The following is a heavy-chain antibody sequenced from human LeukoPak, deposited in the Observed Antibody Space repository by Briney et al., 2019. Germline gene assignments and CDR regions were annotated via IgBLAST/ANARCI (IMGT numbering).Heavy chain of an antibody. J-gene: IGHJ4*02. CDR3: TRENGAFSPFGF. D-gene: IGHD2-8*01. CDR2: ISLSGLT. Sequence: SETLSLTCGVSGGSITTTNFWRWVRRAPGQGLEWIGEISLSGLTNYNSSLRSRVTISLDRAKNHLSLHLRSVTAADTAIYYCTRENGAFSPFGFWGQGTVVTVSS. V-gene: IGHV4-4*02. CDR1: GGSITTTNF.